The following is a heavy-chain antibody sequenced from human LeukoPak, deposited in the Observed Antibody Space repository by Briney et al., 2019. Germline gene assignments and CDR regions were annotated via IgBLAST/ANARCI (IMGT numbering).Heavy chain of an antibody. J-gene: IGHJ6*02. V-gene: IGHV3-30*18. Sequence: GGSLRLSCAASGFTFSNYGVHWVRQAPGKGLEWVAFISYDGSNRYYADSVKGRFTISRDNSKNTLFLQMNSLRAEDTAVYYCAKDRRSSGWYLTTNYYYGMDVWGQGTTDTVSS. CDR3: AKDRRSSGWYLTTNYYYGMDV. D-gene: IGHD6-19*01. CDR1: GFTFSNYG. CDR2: ISYDGSNR.